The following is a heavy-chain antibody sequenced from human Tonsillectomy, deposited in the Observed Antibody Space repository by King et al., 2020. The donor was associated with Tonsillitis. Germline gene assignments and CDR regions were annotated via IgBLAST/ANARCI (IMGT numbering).Heavy chain of an antibody. CDR1: GGSISSSSYY. D-gene: IGHD4-17*01. Sequence: LQLQESGPGLVKPSETLSLTCTVSGGSISSSSYYWGWIRQPPGKGLEWIGSIYYSGSTYYNPSFKSRVTISVDTSMNQFSLKLSSVTAADTAVYYCSRTTVTTIDYYYYMDVWGKGTTVTVSS. CDR2: IYYSGST. J-gene: IGHJ6*03. CDR3: SRTTVTTIDYYYYMDV. V-gene: IGHV4-39*01.